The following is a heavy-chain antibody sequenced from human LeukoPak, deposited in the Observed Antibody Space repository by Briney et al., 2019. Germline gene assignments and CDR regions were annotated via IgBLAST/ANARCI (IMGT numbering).Heavy chain of an antibody. CDR3: TTRASYYDFWKTDY. CDR1: GFTFNNAW. CDR2: IKSKTDGGAT. V-gene: IGHV3-15*01. D-gene: IGHD3-3*01. Sequence: GGSLRLSCAASGFTFNNAWMSWVRQAPGKGLEWVGRIKSKTDGGATDYAAPVKGRFTISRDDSKNTLYLQMYSLKTEDTAVYYCTTRASYYDFWKTDYWGQGTLVTVSS. J-gene: IGHJ4*02.